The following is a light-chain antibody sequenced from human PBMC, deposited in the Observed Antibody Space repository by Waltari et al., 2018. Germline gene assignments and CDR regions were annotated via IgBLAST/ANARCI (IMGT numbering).Light chain of an antibody. CDR2: DVS. CDR1: SRDVGGDDS. V-gene: IGLV2-14*03. J-gene: IGLJ2*01. Sequence: QSALTQPASVSGSPGQSITVSCTGSSRDVGGDDSVSWYQDLPGQAPQVIIYDVSSRPSVVSDRFSGSKSGNTASLTISGLQAEDEANYYCCSQSSNNGVIFGGGTKVTVL. CDR3: CSQSSNNGVI.